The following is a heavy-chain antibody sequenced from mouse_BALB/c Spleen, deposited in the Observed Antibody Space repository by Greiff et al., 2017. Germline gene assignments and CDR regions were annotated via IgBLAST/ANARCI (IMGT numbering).Heavy chain of an antibody. D-gene: IGHD2-3*01. Sequence: VQLQQSGAELARPGASVKLSCKASGYTFTDYYINWVKQRPGQGLEWIGEIYPGSGNTYYNEKFKGKATLTADKSSSTAYMQLSSLTSEDSAVYFCARPLYDGYSGDAMDYWGQGTSVTVSS. V-gene: IGHV1-77*01. CDR3: ARPLYDGYSGDAMDY. CDR2: IYPGSGNT. CDR1: GYTFTDYY. J-gene: IGHJ4*01.